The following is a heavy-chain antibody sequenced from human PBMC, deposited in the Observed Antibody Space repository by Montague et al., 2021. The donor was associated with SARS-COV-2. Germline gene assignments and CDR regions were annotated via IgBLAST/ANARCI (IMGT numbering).Heavy chain of an antibody. CDR3: WGGVGAPYYYYGMDV. V-gene: IGHV4-38-2*02. Sequence: SETLSLTCTVSGYSISSGYYWGWIRQPPGKGLEWMGSFYISGSTYYTPSLKSGITISEATSKNQFSLTLSSVTAADTAVYYSWGGVGAPYYYYGMDVWGQGTTVTVSS. CDR2: FYISGST. J-gene: IGHJ6*02. D-gene: IGHD1-26*01. CDR1: GYSISSGYY.